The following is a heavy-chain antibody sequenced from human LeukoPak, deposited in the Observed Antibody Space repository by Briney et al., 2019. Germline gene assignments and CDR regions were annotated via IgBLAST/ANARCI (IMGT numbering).Heavy chain of an antibody. Sequence: PSGTLSLTCAVYGGSFSGYYWSWIRQPPGKGLEWIGEINHSGSTNYNPSLKSRVTISVDTSKNQFSLKLSSVTAADTAVYYCARSGWDYWGQGTLVTVSS. V-gene: IGHV4-34*01. CDR2: INHSGST. CDR1: GGSFSGYY. J-gene: IGHJ4*02. CDR3: ARSGWDY.